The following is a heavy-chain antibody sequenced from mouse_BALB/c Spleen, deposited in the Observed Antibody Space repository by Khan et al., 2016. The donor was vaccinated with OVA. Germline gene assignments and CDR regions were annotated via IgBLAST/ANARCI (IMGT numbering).Heavy chain of an antibody. D-gene: IGHD2-14*01. CDR2: IWSGGNT. CDR1: GFSLTTYG. J-gene: IGHJ3*01. V-gene: IGHV2-4-1*01. Sequence: QVQLQQPGPGLVQPSQSLSITCTVPGFSLTTYGVHWVRQSPGKGLVWLGLIWSGGNTDYNAAFISRLSISKDNSKSQVFFKMNSLQADDTAIYCCARNSCRYDFTYWGQGPLVTGSA. CDR3: ARNSCRYDFTY.